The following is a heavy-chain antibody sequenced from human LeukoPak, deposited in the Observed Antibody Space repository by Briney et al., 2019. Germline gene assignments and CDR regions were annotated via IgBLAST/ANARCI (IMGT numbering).Heavy chain of an antibody. CDR3: ARGFGSKRNYYGSGSYS. Sequence: ASVKVSCKASGYTFTSYDINWVRQATGQGLEWMGWMNPNSGNTGYAQRFQGRVTMTRNTSISTAYMELSSLRSEDTAVYYCARGFGSKRNYYGSGSYSWGPGTLVTVSS. J-gene: IGHJ5*02. CDR1: GYTFTSYD. CDR2: MNPNSGNT. V-gene: IGHV1-8*01. D-gene: IGHD3-10*01.